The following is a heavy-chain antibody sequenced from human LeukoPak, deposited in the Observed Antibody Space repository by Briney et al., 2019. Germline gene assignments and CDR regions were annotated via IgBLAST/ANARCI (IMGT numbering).Heavy chain of an antibody. CDR2: VLSRAGGGTI. Sequence: GGSLRLSCAASGFTFSSYWMYWVRQAPGKGLEWVGRVLSRAGGGTIDYAAPVKGRFTISRDDSKNALFLQMNSLRTEDTAVYYCVTGGGYNGLDYWGQGALVTVSS. D-gene: IGHD5-12*01. CDR3: VTGGGYNGLDY. J-gene: IGHJ4*02. CDR1: GFTFSSYW. V-gene: IGHV3-15*07.